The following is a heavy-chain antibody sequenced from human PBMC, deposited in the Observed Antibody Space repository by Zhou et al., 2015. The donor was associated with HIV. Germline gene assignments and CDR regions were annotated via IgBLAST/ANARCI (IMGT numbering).Heavy chain of an antibody. CDR3: ARVIVRSDYFDY. Sequence: QLQLVQSGPEVKKPGASVTVSCNVSGDTFVTYGVAWVRQAPGQGLEWMGFISAYTGYTVYPQSLQDRVTMTTDTSATVAYMELRDLRFDDTAVYYCARVIVRSDYFDYWGHGTLVSVSS. D-gene: IGHD3-16*02. J-gene: IGHJ4*01. CDR1: GDTFVTYG. V-gene: IGHV1-18*01. CDR2: ISAYTGYT.